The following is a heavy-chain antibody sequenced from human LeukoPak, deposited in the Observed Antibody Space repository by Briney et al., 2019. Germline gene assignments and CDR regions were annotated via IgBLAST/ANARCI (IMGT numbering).Heavy chain of an antibody. CDR1: GFTFSADS. Sequence: PGGSLRLSCAASGFTFSADSMNWVSQAPEKGLEWISYISRTGSTTYYGDSVKGRSTISRDNAKNSLFLQLNNLRDEDTAVYFCARDRPGKYYFDSWGQGTLVIVSS. V-gene: IGHV3-48*02. CDR3: ARDRPGKYYFDS. J-gene: IGHJ4*02. D-gene: IGHD1-14*01. CDR2: ISRTGSTT.